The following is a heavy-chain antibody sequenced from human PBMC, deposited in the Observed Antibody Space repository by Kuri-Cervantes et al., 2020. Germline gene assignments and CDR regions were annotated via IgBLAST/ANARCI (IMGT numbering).Heavy chain of an antibody. J-gene: IGHJ6*02. CDR1: GFTFSNYW. V-gene: IGHV3-7*03. D-gene: IGHD3-10*01. CDR3: ARSMWFGEFGFYYYYGMDV. CDR2: IKKDGSQK. Sequence: GESLKISCAASGFTFSNYWMSWVRQAPGKGLEWVANIKKDGSQKSYVGSVKGRFTISRDNSENTLYLQMNSLRAEDTAVYYCARSMWFGEFGFYYYYGMDVWGQGTTVTVSS.